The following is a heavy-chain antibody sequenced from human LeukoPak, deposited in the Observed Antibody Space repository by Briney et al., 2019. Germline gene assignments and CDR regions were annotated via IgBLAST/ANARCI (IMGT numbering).Heavy chain of an antibody. Sequence: PSETLSLTCTVSGGSIRSSTDYWGWIRQPPGKELEWIGSIYYSGSTYYNPSLKSRVTISVDTSKSQFSLKLSSVTAADTAVYYCAREGIWSWQQLVILPGSNWFDPWGQGTLVTVSS. D-gene: IGHD6-13*01. CDR1: GGSIRSSTDY. J-gene: IGHJ5*02. CDR3: AREGIWSWQQLVILPGSNWFDP. V-gene: IGHV4-39*07. CDR2: IYYSGST.